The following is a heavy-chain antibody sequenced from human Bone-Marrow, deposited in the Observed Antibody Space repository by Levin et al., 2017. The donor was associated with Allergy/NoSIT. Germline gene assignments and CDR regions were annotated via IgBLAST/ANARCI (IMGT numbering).Heavy chain of an antibody. V-gene: IGHV3-23*01. Sequence: GGSLRLSCVGSGFTFDDYAMNWVRQAPGRGLEWVSSLDGSSGKTHYADAVKGRFTISREYSKNTLFLQMNSLRVEDTARYYCAKAGTTVMLDYSYLDVWGEGTAVTVSS. D-gene: IGHD4-17*01. J-gene: IGHJ6*03. CDR1: GFTFDDYA. CDR3: AKAGTTVMLDYSYLDV. CDR2: LDGSSGKT.